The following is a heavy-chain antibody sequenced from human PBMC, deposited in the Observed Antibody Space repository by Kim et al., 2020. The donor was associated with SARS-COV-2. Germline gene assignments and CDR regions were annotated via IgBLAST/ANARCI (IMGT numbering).Heavy chain of an antibody. CDR3: AKGRVVAGTLTPFDY. CDR1: GFTFDDYA. Sequence: GGSLRLSCAASGFTFDDYAMHWVRQTPGKGLEWVSGINWNSGSIGYADSVKGRSIISRDNAKNSQFLLKNSLSAEDTAWYYSAKGRVVAGTLTPFDYWGQGTLGTVSS. CDR2: INWNSGSI. V-gene: IGHV3-9*01. J-gene: IGHJ4*02. D-gene: IGHD6-19*01.